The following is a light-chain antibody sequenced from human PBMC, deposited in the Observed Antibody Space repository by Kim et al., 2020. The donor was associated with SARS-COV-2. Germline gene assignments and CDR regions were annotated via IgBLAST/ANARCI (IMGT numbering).Light chain of an antibody. J-gene: IGKJ2*01. V-gene: IGKV3D-7*01. CDR1: QSVSSSY. CDR3: QQHYNLPPGS. Sequence: PGERVTLSCRASQSVSSSYLTWYQQQPGQAPRLLIYGASTRATSIPARFSGSGSGTDFTLTISSLQPEDFAVYYCQQHYNLPPGSFGLGTKL. CDR2: GAS.